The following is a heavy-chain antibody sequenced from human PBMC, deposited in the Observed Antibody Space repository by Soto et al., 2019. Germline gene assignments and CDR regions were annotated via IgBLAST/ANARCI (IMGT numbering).Heavy chain of an antibody. J-gene: IGHJ4*02. CDR2: LWSDGSNV. CDR3: ARGFNDYGDWGGFDQ. D-gene: IGHD4-17*01. CDR1: GFTFSRYA. Sequence: QVRLVESGGGVVQPGTSLRLSCATSGFTFSRYAMHWVRQAPGKGLEWVAILWSDGSNVRYGDSVKGRFTISRDNSKNTIHLQMNDFRVVYQDGYSCARGFNDYGDWGGFDQWGQGTLVTVAS. V-gene: IGHV3-33*01.